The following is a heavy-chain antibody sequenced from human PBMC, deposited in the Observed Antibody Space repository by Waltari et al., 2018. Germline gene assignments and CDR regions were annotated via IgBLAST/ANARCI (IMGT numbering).Heavy chain of an antibody. Sequence: EVQLVESGGDLVQPGGSLRLSCAASGFTFTIHGMNWVRQAPGKGLEWVSYISTTSSSIYYADSIKGRFTISRDNAKNSLYLQMNSLRAEDTAVYYCARGPTMTERYFDYWGQGTLVTVSS. J-gene: IGHJ4*02. D-gene: IGHD3-22*01. CDR3: ARGPTMTERYFDY. V-gene: IGHV3-48*04. CDR2: ISTTSSSI. CDR1: GFTFTIHG.